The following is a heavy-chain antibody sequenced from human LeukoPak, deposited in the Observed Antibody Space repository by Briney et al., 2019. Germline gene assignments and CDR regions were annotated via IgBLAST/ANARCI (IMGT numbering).Heavy chain of an antibody. Sequence: ASVKVSCKASGYTFTGYYMHWVRQAPEQGLEWMGWINPNSGGTNYAQKFQGRVTMTRDTSISTAYMELSRLRSDDTAVYYCAREYSYGQNLDYWGQGTLVTVSS. V-gene: IGHV1-2*02. J-gene: IGHJ4*02. CDR3: AREYSYGQNLDY. CDR1: GYTFTGYY. D-gene: IGHD5-18*01. CDR2: INPNSGGT.